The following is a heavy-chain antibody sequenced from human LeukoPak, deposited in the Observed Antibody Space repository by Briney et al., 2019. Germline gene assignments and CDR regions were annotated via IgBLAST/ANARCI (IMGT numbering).Heavy chain of an antibody. D-gene: IGHD3-10*01. J-gene: IGHJ6*03. Sequence: ASVKVSCKVSGYTLTELSMHWVRQAPGKGLEWMGGFDPEDGETIYAQKFQGRVTMTEDTSTDTAYMELSSLRSEDTAVYYCATASRSRFGEFYYYMDVWGKGTTVTISS. CDR2: FDPEDGET. CDR1: GYTLTELS. CDR3: ATASRSRFGEFYYYMDV. V-gene: IGHV1-24*01.